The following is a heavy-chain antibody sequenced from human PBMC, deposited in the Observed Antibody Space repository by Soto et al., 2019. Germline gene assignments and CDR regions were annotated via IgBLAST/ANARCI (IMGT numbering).Heavy chain of an antibody. J-gene: IGHJ5*02. Sequence: QVQLVQSGAEVKKPGSSVKVSCKASGGTFSSYTISWVRQAPGQGLAGMGRIIPILGIANYAQKFQGRVTSTGDKPTSTADRELSSLRAEDTAVDYCAGERGVRAGGYDPWGKGALDTVSA. CDR3: AGERGVRAGGYDP. CDR2: IIPILGIA. D-gene: IGHD3-10*01. V-gene: IGHV1-69*08. CDR1: GGTFSSYT.